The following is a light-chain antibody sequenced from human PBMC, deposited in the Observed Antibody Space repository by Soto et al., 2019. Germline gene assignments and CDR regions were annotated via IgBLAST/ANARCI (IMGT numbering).Light chain of an antibody. CDR1: QSVSSN. CDR3: QHYHTWPYT. J-gene: IGKJ2*01. Sequence: EIVMTQSPVTLSVSPGERATLSCRASQSVSSNLAWYQQKPGQAPRLLIYGASTRATGIPARFGGSGSGTEFTLTISSVQSEDFALYYCQHYHTWPYTFGQGTKLEIK. V-gene: IGKV3-15*01. CDR2: GAS.